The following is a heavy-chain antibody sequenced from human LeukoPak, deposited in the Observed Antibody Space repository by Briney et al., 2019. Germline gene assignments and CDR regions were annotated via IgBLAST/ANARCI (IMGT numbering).Heavy chain of an antibody. CDR2: IIPIFGTA. V-gene: IGHV1-69*06. CDR1: GGSFNSYA. Sequence: SVKVSCKASGGSFNSYAISWVRQAAGQGLEWMGGIIPIFGTANFAQKFQGRVTITADKYTNTAYMDLSSLRSKDTAVYYCARSQPLAYFDLWGRGTLVTVSS. CDR3: ARSQPLAYFDL. J-gene: IGHJ2*01.